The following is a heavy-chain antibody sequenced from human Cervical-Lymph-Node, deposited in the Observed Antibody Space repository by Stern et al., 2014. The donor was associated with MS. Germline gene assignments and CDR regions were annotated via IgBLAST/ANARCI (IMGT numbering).Heavy chain of an antibody. V-gene: IGHV1-2*04. CDR3: ARSSRMIVVSRLDYYYGMDV. J-gene: IGHJ6*02. CDR1: GYTFTGYY. D-gene: IGHD3-22*01. CDR2: INPNSGGT. Sequence: DQLVESGAEVKKPGASVKVSCKASGYTFTGYYMHWVRQAPGQGLEWMGWINPNSGGTNYAQKFQGWVTMTRDTSISTAYMELSRLRSDDTAVYYCARSSRMIVVSRLDYYYGMDVWGQGTTVTVSS.